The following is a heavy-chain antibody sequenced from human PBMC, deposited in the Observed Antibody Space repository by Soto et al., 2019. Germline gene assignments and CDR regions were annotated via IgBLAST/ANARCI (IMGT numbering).Heavy chain of an antibody. CDR3: AKDRPHARRGYIRHHDASDV. D-gene: IGHD2-2*02. CDR1: GYDFTDHY. J-gene: IGHJ3*01. CDR2: ISPDGGST. Sequence: QVQLVQSGAEVKKPGASVKVSCKASGYDFTDHYIHWVRQAPGQGLEWMGIISPDGGSTRYSQKFQARITITRDTSTSTVYMELSSLRSEDTAVYYCAKDRPHARRGYIRHHDASDVWGQGT. V-gene: IGHV1-46*01.